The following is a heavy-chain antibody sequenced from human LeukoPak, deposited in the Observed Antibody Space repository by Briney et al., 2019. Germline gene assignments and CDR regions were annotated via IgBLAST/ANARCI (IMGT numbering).Heavy chain of an antibody. V-gene: IGHV4-39*07. CDR2: IHYSGST. J-gene: IGHJ4*02. CDR1: GGSISSSNYY. CDR3: ARMYYDFWSGYPYYFDY. Sequence: SETLSLTCIVSGGSISSSNYYWGWIRQPPGEGLEWIGSIHYSGSTYYNPSLKSRVTISVDTSKNQFSLKLSSVTAADTAVYYCARMYYDFWSGYPYYFDYWGQGTLVTVSS. D-gene: IGHD3-3*01.